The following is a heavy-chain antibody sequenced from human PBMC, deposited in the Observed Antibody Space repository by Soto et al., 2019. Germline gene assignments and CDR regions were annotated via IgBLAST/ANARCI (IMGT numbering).Heavy chain of an antibody. CDR3: ARSSLYSSSWDLDY. J-gene: IGHJ4*02. CDR2: MNPNSGNT. Sequence: ASVKVSCKASGYTFTSYDINWVRQATGQGLEWMGWMNPNSGNTGYAQKFQGRVTITRDTSASTAYMELSSLRSEDTAVYYCARSSLYSSSWDLDYWGQGTLVTVSS. V-gene: IGHV1-8*01. D-gene: IGHD6-13*01. CDR1: GYTFTSYD.